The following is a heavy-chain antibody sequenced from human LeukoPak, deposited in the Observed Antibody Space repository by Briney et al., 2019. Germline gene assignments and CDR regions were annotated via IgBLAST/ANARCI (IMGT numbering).Heavy chain of an antibody. CDR3: ARALSSWYGGPYYYYMDV. D-gene: IGHD6-13*01. CDR1: GGSISSYY. J-gene: IGHJ6*03. Sequence: SETLSLTCTVSGGSISSYYWSWIRQPPGKGLEWIGYIYYSGSTNYNPSLRSRVTISVDTSKNQFSLKLSSVTAADTAVYYCARALSSWYGGPYYYYMDVWGKGTTVTVSS. CDR2: IYYSGST. V-gene: IGHV4-59*01.